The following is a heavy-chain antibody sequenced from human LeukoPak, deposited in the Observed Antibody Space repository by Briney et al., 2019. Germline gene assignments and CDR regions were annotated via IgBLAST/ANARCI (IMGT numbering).Heavy chain of an antibody. CDR1: GYTFTKYD. Sequence: GPSVKVFCKTSGYTFTKYDINWVRQATGQGLEWMGWMTPNSGNTGYAQKFQGRVTMTRSTSISTAYMELSSLRPEDTAVYYCARGDYWGQGTLVTVSS. V-gene: IGHV1-8*01. CDR3: ARGDY. J-gene: IGHJ4*02. CDR2: MTPNSGNT.